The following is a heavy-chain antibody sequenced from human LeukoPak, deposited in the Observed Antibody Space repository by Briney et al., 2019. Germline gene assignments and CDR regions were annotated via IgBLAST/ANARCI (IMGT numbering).Heavy chain of an antibody. V-gene: IGHV4-4*09. Sequence: SETLSLTCTVSGGSISGYYWSWIRQPPGKGLEWIGYVYTSGSTNYNPSLKSRVTISVDTSKNQFSLKLSSVTAADTAVYYCARYSGSYGHAYWGQGTLVTVSS. D-gene: IGHD1-26*01. CDR1: GGSISGYY. J-gene: IGHJ4*02. CDR2: VYTSGST. CDR3: ARYSGSYGHAY.